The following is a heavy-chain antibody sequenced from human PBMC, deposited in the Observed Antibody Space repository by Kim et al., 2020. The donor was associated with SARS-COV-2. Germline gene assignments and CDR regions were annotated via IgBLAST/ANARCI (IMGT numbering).Heavy chain of an antibody. CDR1: GGSISSSSYY. D-gene: IGHD3-9*01. CDR2: IYYSGST. CDR3: ARHATINFKTYYDILTGYYGYNWFDP. Sequence: SETLSLTCTVSGGSISSSSYYWGWIRQPPGKGLEWIGSIYYSGSTYYNPPLKSRVTISVDTSKNQFSLKLSSVTAADTAVYYCARHATINFKTYYDILTGYYGYNWFDPWGQGTLVTVSS. J-gene: IGHJ5*02. V-gene: IGHV4-39*01.